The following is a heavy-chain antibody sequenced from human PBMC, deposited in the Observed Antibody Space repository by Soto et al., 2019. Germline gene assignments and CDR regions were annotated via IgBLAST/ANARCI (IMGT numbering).Heavy chain of an antibody. CDR3: ARAGYSSSWYLFDP. CDR1: GFTFSDYY. V-gene: IGHV3-11*05. CDR2: ISSSSSYT. Sequence: QVQLVESGGGLVKPGGSLRLSCAASGFTFSDYYMSWIRQVPGKGLEWVSYISSSSSYTNYADSVKGRFTISRDNAKNSLYLQMNSLRAEDTAVYYCARAGYSSSWYLFDPWGQGTLVTVSS. D-gene: IGHD6-13*01. J-gene: IGHJ5*02.